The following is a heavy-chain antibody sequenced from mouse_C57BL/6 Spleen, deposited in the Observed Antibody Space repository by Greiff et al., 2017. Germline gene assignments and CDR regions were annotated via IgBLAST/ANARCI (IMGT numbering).Heavy chain of an antibody. CDR3: ARPGVVANWYFDV. CDR2: IDPSDSYT. CDR1: GYTFTSYW. D-gene: IGHD1-1*01. J-gene: IGHJ1*03. V-gene: IGHV1-69*01. Sequence: QVQLQQPGAELVMPGASVKLSCKASGYTFTSYWMHWVKQRPGQGLEWIGEIDPSDSYTNYNQKFKGKSTLTVDKSSSTAYMQLSSLTSEDSAVYYCARPGVVANWYFDVWGTGTTLTVSS.